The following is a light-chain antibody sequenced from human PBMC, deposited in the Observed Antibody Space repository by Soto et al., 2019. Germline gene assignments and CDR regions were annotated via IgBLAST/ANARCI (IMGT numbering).Light chain of an antibody. Sequence: EIVLTQSPGTLSLSPGERATLSCRASQSVSSSYLAWYQQKPGQAPRLLIYGASSRATAIPDRFSGSGSGTAFTLTSSRLEPEDFAVYYCQQYGSSPRITFGQGTRLEIK. CDR2: GAS. V-gene: IGKV3-20*01. CDR1: QSVSSSY. CDR3: QQYGSSPRIT. J-gene: IGKJ5*01.